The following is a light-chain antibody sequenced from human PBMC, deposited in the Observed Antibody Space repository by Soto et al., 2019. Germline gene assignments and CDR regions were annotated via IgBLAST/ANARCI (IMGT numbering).Light chain of an antibody. Sequence: DVQMTQSPSTLSASVGDTVTITCRASQTINSWLAWYQHRPGKGPKLLIYKTSTVEGGVPLRFSGSGSGTEFTLTISSLQPADSATYYYQQYNTYPMTFGQGTKVDIK. V-gene: IGKV1-5*03. CDR2: KTS. CDR3: QQYNTYPMT. CDR1: QTINSW. J-gene: IGKJ1*01.